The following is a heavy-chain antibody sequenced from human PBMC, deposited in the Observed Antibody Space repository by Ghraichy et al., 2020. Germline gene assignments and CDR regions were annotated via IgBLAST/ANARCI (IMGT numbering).Heavy chain of an antibody. CDR3: ARMYRYGMDV. V-gene: IGHV1-8*01. Sequence: ASVKVSCKASRYTFSSYDINWVRQATGQGLEWMGWMNPNSGNTGYTQKLQGRVTMTRNTSTSTAYMELSSLRSEDTAVYYCARMYRYGMDVWGQGTTVTVSS. J-gene: IGHJ6*02. D-gene: IGHD2-2*01. CDR1: RYTFSSYD. CDR2: MNPNSGNT.